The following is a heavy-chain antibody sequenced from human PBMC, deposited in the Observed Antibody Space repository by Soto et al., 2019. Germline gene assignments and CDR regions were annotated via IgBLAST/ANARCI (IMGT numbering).Heavy chain of an antibody. CDR3: AIRASYYDSSGHFDY. Sequence: EVQLVESGGGLVQPGGSLRLSCAASGFTFSSYWMHWVRQAPGQGLVWVSRINSDGSSTSYADSVKGRFTISRDNAKNTLYLQMNSLRAEDTAVYYCAIRASYYDSSGHFDYWGQGTLVTVSS. V-gene: IGHV3-74*01. CDR2: INSDGSST. CDR1: GFTFSSYW. D-gene: IGHD3-22*01. J-gene: IGHJ4*02.